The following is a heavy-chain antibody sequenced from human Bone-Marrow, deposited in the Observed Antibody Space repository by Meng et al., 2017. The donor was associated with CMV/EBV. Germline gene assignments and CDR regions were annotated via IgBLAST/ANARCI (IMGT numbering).Heavy chain of an antibody. Sequence: SVKVSCKASGGTFSSYAISWVRQAPGQGLEWMGGIIPIFGTANYAQKFQGRVTMTRDTSTSTVYMELSSLRSEDTAVYYCARTGTTPKENWFDPWGQGTLVTVSS. V-gene: IGHV1-69*05. CDR1: GGTFSSYA. CDR3: ARTGTTPKENWFDP. J-gene: IGHJ5*02. D-gene: IGHD1-7*01. CDR2: IIPIFGTA.